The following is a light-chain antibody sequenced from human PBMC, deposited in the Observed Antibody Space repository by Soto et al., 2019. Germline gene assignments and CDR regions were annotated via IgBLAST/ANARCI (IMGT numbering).Light chain of an antibody. CDR3: QQYNSWPPGT. J-gene: IGKJ1*01. CDR2: YAA. CDR1: QTITNN. Sequence: EIVMTQSPATLSVSPGERATLSCRASQTITNNLAWYQQKPAQAPRLLIYYAATRATGVPARFIGGGAGTEFTLTISSLQSEDFVLYYCQQYNSWPPGTFGQGTKVEIK. V-gene: IGKV3-15*01.